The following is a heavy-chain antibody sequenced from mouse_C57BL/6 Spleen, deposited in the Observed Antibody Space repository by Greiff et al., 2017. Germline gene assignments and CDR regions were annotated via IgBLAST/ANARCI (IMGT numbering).Heavy chain of an antibody. D-gene: IGHD2-3*01. CDR3: ASSYDGYPYYFDY. V-gene: IGHV5-17*01. Sequence: EVHLVESGGGLVKPGGSLKLSCAASGFTFSDYGMHWVRQAPEKGLEWVAYISSGSSTIYYADTVKGRFTISRDNAKNTLFLQMTSLRSADTAMYYCASSYDGYPYYFDYWGQGTTLTVSS. J-gene: IGHJ2*01. CDR2: ISSGSSTI. CDR1: GFTFSDYG.